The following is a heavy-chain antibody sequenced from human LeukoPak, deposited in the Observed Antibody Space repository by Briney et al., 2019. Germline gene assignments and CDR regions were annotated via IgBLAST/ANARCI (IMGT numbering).Heavy chain of an antibody. J-gene: IGHJ5*02. CDR2: IYHSGRT. Sequence: SGTLSLTCAVSGGSISSNNWWSGVRPPPGRGLEWFGEIYHSGRTNYNPSLKSRVTISVDKSKNQFSLKLSSVRAADTAVYYCARDQTGLYNWFDPWGQGILVTVSS. CDR3: ARDQTGLYNWFDP. D-gene: IGHD1-1*01. CDR1: GGSISSNNW. V-gene: IGHV4-4*02.